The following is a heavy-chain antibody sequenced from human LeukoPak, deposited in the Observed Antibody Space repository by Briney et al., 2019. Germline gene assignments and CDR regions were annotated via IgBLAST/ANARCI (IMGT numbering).Heavy chain of an antibody. CDR3: AGGGYCSSASCHAPLFDW. V-gene: IGHV4-59*02. CDR2: SHYSGSA. Sequence: PSETLSLTCTVSGASVTRHYSSWIRQSPGKGLEWIGYSHYSGSANFNPSLKSRVSISVDTSKNQFSLNLRSLTAADTAVYYCAGGGYCSSASCHAPLFDWWGPGILVTVSS. CDR1: GASVTRHY. J-gene: IGHJ4*02. D-gene: IGHD2-2*01.